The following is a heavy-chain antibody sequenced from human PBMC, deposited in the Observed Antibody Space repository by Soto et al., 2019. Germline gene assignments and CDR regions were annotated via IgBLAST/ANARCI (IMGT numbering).Heavy chain of an antibody. CDR1: GGSISSSTYY. J-gene: IGHJ6*02. Sequence: PSETLSLTCTVSGGSISSSTYYWGWIRQSPGKGLEWIGSIFYSGSTYFNPSFKSRVTISVDTSKNQFSLKLNSVTVADTAVYYCASLSYEQLWWGQGTTVTVSS. CDR2: IFYSGST. D-gene: IGHD1-1*01. V-gene: IGHV4-39*01. CDR3: ASLSYEQLW.